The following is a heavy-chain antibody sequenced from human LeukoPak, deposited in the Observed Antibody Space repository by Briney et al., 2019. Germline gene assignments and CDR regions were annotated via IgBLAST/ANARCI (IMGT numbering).Heavy chain of an antibody. V-gene: IGHV3-30*18. CDR3: AKEREWFGELPLGY. Sequence: GGSLRLSCAASGFTFSSYGMHWVRQAPGKGLEWVAVISNDGSNEYYADSVKGRFTISRDNSKNTLYLQMNSLRAEDTAVYYCAKEREWFGELPLGYWGQGTLVTASS. J-gene: IGHJ4*02. CDR2: ISNDGSNE. CDR1: GFTFSSYG. D-gene: IGHD3-10*01.